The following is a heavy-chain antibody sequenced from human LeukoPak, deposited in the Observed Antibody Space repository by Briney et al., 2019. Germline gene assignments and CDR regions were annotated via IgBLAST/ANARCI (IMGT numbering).Heavy chain of an antibody. J-gene: IGHJ4*02. D-gene: IGHD2-8*01. CDR3: AREECSIGVCYPSGY. CDR1: GYSFTSYG. Sequence: GASVKVSCKASGYSFTSYGISWVRQAPGQGLEWMGWISTYNANTNYALKLQGRVTLTTDTSTSTAYMELKSLRSDDTAVYYCAREECSIGVCYPSGYWGQGTLATVSS. CDR2: ISTYNANT. V-gene: IGHV1-18*01.